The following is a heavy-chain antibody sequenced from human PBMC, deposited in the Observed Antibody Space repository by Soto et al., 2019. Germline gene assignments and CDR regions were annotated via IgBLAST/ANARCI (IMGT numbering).Heavy chain of an antibody. CDR2: VYPGDSNT. Sequence: GESLKISCKGSGYSFTNYWIGWVRQMPGKGLEWMGIVYPGDSNTRYSPSFQGQVTISADKSISTAYLQWSSLKASDTAMYYCARRRLITMSGDDAFDIWGQGTMVTVSS. CDR1: GYSFTNYW. V-gene: IGHV5-51*01. J-gene: IGHJ3*02. D-gene: IGHD3-10*02. CDR3: ARRRLITMSGDDAFDI.